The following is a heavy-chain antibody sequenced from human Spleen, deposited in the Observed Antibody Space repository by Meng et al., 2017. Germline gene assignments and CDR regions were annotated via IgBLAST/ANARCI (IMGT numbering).Heavy chain of an antibody. D-gene: IGHD3-22*01. CDR3: AKSPIDKYDISALPLDY. Sequence: GESLKISCAASGFIVSHNYMSWVRQAPGKGLEWVSVIYSGGNTYYADSVKGRFTISRDNSKNTVFLHINSLSPEDTAVYYCAKSPIDKYDISALPLDYWGQGTLVTVSS. J-gene: IGHJ4*02. CDR1: GFIVSHNY. V-gene: IGHV3-66*02. CDR2: IYSGGNT.